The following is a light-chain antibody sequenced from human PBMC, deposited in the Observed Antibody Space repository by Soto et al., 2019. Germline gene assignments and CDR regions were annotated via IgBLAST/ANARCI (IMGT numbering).Light chain of an antibody. Sequence: EIVLTQSPGTLSLSRGARATXXXXXSRSVSSNYLAWYXXKHGQXXRXXIYGASSRATGIPDRFSGSGSGTDLTITISGLEPEDFEVYDCQQYGNSPQTFGQGTKVDNK. J-gene: IGKJ1*01. CDR2: GAS. V-gene: IGKV3-20*01. CDR3: QQYGNSPQT. CDR1: RSVSSNY.